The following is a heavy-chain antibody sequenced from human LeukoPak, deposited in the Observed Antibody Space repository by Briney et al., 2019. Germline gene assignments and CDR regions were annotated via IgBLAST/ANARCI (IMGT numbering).Heavy chain of an antibody. D-gene: IGHD5-18*01. CDR2: INNRGTNT. CDR3: ARGSAMVYYYMDV. J-gene: IGHJ6*03. CDR1: GFTFTDYY. V-gene: IGHV3-11*04. Sequence: GGSLRLSCAVSGFTFTDYYMGWIRQAPGKGLEWVSYINNRGTNTYYADSVRGRFTISRDNAKNSLYLQMNSLRAEDTAVYYCARGSAMVYYYMDVWGKGTTVTISS.